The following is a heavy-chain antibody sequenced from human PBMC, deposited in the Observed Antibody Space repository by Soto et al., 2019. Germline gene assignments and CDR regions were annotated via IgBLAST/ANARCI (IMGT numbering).Heavy chain of an antibody. CDR1: GFTFSSYG. CDR2: ISYDGSNK. V-gene: IGHV3-30*18. CDR3: VKDRGYCSGGSCLYFDY. J-gene: IGHJ4*02. D-gene: IGHD2-15*01. Sequence: QVQLVESGGGVVQPGRSLRLSCAASGFTFSSYGMHWVRQAPGKGLEWVAVISYDGSNKYYADSVKGRFTISRDNSKNTLYLQMNSLRAEDTAVYYCVKDRGYCSGGSCLYFDYWGQGTLVTVSS.